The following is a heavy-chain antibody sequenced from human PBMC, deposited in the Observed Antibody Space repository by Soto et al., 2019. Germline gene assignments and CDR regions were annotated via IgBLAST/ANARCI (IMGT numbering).Heavy chain of an antibody. D-gene: IGHD1-26*01. Sequence: EVQLVDSGGGLVQPGGSLRLSCAATGFTFSSYRMSWVRQAPGKGLEWVANIKRDGSEKYYVDSVKGRFTISRDNAKNSLYLQMNSLRAEDTAVYYCARVVGAPNWFDTWGQGTLVTVSS. J-gene: IGHJ5*02. CDR2: IKRDGSEK. CDR1: GFTFSSYR. CDR3: ARVVGAPNWFDT. V-gene: IGHV3-7*04.